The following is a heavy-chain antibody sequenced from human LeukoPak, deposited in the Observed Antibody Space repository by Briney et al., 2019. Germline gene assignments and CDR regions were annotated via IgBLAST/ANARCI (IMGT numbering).Heavy chain of an antibody. CDR3: ARVSTFGGLFDY. CDR1: GGSISSTNYY. CDR2: IYYSGST. Sequence: SGTLSLTCNVSGGSISSTNYYWGWIRQPPGKGLEWIGYIYYSGSTNYNPSLKSRVTISVDTSKNQFSLKLSSVTAADTAVYYCARVSTFGGLFDYWGQGTLVTVSS. V-gene: IGHV4-61*05. J-gene: IGHJ4*02. D-gene: IGHD3-10*01.